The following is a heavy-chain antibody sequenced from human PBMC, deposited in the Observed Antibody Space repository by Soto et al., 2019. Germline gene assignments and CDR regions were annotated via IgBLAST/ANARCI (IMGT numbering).Heavy chain of an antibody. CDR3: ARVGKIYCSSTSCYETVYYYYYYGMDV. V-gene: IGHV4-34*01. CDR2: INHSGST. J-gene: IGHJ6*02. D-gene: IGHD2-2*01. CDR1: GGSFSGYY. Sequence: SETLSLTCAVYGGSFSGYYWSWIRQPPGKGLEWIGEINHSGSTNYNPSLKSRVTISVDTSKNQFSLKLSSVTAADTAVYYCARVGKIYCSSTSCYETVYYYYYYGMDVWGQGTTVTVSS.